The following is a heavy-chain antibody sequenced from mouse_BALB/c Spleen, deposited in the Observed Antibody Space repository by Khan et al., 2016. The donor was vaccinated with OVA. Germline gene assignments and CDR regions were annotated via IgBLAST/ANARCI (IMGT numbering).Heavy chain of an antibody. V-gene: IGHV3-1*02. CDR2: VHYSGST. J-gene: IGHJ3*01. CDR1: GYSITSGYN. Sequence: EVQLQESGPDLVKPSQSLSLTCTVTGYSITSGYNWHWIRQFPGNKLAWMGYVHYSGSTSYNPSLKSRISITRDTSKNQFFLQLNSVTTEDTATYYCAGGFPTYWGQGTLVTVSA. CDR3: AGGFPTY.